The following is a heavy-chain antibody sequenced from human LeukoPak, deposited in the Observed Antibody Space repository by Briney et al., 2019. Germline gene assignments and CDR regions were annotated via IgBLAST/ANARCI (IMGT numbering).Heavy chain of an antibody. CDR3: ARDREVRYSSSWLIL. Sequence: ASVKVSCKPSGYTFTSYYMHWVRQVPGQGLEWMGIINPSGGSTSYAQKFQGRVTMTRDTSTRTVYMELSSLRSEDTAVYYCARDREVRYSSSWLILWGQGTLVTVSS. V-gene: IGHV1-46*01. CDR2: INPSGGST. D-gene: IGHD6-13*01. J-gene: IGHJ4*02. CDR1: GYTFTSYY.